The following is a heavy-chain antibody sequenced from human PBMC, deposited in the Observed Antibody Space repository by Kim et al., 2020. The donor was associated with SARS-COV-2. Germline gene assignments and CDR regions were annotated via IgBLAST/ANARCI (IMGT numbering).Heavy chain of an antibody. CDR1: GFTFSSYA. Sequence: GGSLRLSCAASGFTFSSYAISWVRQAPGKGLEWVSSISGTDGRTDYADSVKGRFTISRDNYRDTLYLQMNSLRAEDTAVYYCTTETTYYEKIGYSFMLTLVGSDSWGQRTMVTVSS. D-gene: IGHD3-22*01. CDR3: TTETTYYEKIGYSFMLTLVGSDS. V-gene: IGHV3-23*01. J-gene: IGHJ3*02. CDR2: ISGTDGRT.